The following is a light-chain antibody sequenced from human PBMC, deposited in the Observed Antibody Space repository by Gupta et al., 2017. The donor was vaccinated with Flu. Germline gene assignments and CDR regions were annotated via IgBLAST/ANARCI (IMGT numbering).Light chain of an antibody. CDR1: SSNIGADHD. V-gene: IGLV1-40*01. CDR3: QSYDSSLSGYV. CDR2: GSS. Sequence: QSVLTQPPSVSGAPGQRVTISCTGSSSNIGADHDVHWYQQLPGMAPKLLIYGSSNRPSGVPDRFSGSKSGTSASLAITGLQAEDEADYYCQSYDSSLSGYVFGTGTKVTVL. J-gene: IGLJ1*01.